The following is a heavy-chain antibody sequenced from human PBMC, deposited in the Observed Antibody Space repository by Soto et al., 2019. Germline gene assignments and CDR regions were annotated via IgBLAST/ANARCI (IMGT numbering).Heavy chain of an antibody. V-gene: IGHV1-58*01. J-gene: IGHJ5*02. CDR1: GFTFTSSA. CDR2: IVVGSGNT. CDR3: AADVFGPQFRCFDP. Sequence: SVKVSCKASGFTFTSSAVQWVRQARGQRLEWIGWIVVGSGNTNYAQKFQERVTITRDMSTSTAYMELSSLRSEDTAVYYCAADVFGPQFRCFDPWGQGTLVTVSP. D-gene: IGHD3-3*01.